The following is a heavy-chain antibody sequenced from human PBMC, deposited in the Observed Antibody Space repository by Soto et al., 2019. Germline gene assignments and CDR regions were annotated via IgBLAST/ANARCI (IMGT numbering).Heavy chain of an antibody. CDR1: CFTFSSYC. CDR2: ISDSGGST. Sequence: GGSLRLSSAASCFTFSSYCMSWVRQSPGKRLELVSAISDSGGSTYYADSVKGRFTISRDNSKNTLYLQMNSLRAEDTGVYYCAHYNWNDGWGQGSLVTVSS. D-gene: IGHD3-10*01. V-gene: IGHV3-23*01. CDR3: AHYNWNDG. J-gene: IGHJ5*02.